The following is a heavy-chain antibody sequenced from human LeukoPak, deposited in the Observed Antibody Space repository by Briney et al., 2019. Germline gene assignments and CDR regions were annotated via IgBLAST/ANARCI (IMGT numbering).Heavy chain of an antibody. V-gene: IGHV3-30*02. Sequence: GGSLRLSCAASGFTFSSYGMHWVRQATGKGLEWVAFIRYDGNNKHYPGTAKCRFTISRDNSKSTLYRQMNSLRAEDTAVYYCTTLDIVVVPAARNAFDIWGQGTMVTVSS. CDR1: GFTFSSYG. J-gene: IGHJ3*02. CDR2: IRYDGNNK. D-gene: IGHD2-2*03. CDR3: TTLDIVVVPAARNAFDI.